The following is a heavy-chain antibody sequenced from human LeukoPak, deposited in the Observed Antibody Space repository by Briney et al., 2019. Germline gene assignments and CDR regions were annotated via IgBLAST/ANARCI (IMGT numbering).Heavy chain of an antibody. Sequence: GGSLRLSCAASGFTFSSYSMNWVRQAPGKGLEWVSGITWNSGSIDYADFVKGRFTISRDNAKNSLFLQMNGLRPEDMAFYYCTRSSGWYNSFDYWGQGTLVTVSS. D-gene: IGHD6-19*01. V-gene: IGHV3-9*03. J-gene: IGHJ4*02. CDR2: ITWNSGSI. CDR3: TRSSGWYNSFDY. CDR1: GFTFSSYS.